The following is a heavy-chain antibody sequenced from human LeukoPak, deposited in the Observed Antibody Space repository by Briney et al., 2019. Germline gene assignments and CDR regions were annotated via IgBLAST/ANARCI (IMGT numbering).Heavy chain of an antibody. J-gene: IGHJ4*02. CDR1: GGTFSSYA. V-gene: IGHV1-69*13. D-gene: IGHD1-14*01. CDR2: IIPIFGTA. Sequence: SVKVSCKASGGTFSSYAISWVRQAPGQGLEWMGGIIPIFGTANYAQKFQGRVTITADESTSTAYMELSSLRSEDTAVYYCARCSSRGNLIDYWGQGTLVTVSS. CDR3: ARCSSRGNLIDY.